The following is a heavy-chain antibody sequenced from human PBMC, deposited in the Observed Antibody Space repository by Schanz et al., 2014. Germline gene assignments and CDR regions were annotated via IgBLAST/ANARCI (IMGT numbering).Heavy chain of an antibody. Sequence: VQLVESGGGVVQPGRSLRLSCAASGFTFSSYGMHWVRQAPGKGLEWVSSISSNSDYIYYSESVKGRFTISRDNAKNTLYLQMNSLRAEDTAVYYCVRDTDYHFDYWGQGTLVTVSS. D-gene: IGHD4-17*01. CDR3: VRDTDYHFDY. CDR1: GFTFSSYG. V-gene: IGHV3-21*01. CDR2: ISSNSDYI. J-gene: IGHJ4*02.